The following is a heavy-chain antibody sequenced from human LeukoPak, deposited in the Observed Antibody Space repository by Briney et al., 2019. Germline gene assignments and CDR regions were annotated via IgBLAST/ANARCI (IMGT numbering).Heavy chain of an antibody. CDR2: IYSGGST. CDR1: GFTVSSNY. Sequence: RGSLRLSCAASGFTVSSNYMSWVRQAPGKGLEWVSVIYSGGSTYYADSVKGRFTISRDNSKNTLYLQMNSLRAEDTAVYYCAKDPLWFGGNWFDPWGQGTLVTVSS. V-gene: IGHV3-53*01. CDR3: AKDPLWFGGNWFDP. J-gene: IGHJ5*02. D-gene: IGHD3-10*01.